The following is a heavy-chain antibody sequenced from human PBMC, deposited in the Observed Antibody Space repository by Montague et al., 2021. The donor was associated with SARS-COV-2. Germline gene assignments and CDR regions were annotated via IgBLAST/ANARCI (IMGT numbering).Heavy chain of an antibody. J-gene: IGHJ4*02. CDR2: IYYYGSV. D-gene: IGHD3-10*01. V-gene: IGHV4-59*08. CDR1: GDSVSRSC. Sequence: SETLSLTCTVAGDSVSRSCWNWIRQSPGKGLEWIGIIYYYGSVNYNPSLKSRLSISLDTSKNQLSLTLTSVTAADTATYYCARQITMVREPFDSWGQGTLVLVSS. CDR3: ARQITMVREPFDS.